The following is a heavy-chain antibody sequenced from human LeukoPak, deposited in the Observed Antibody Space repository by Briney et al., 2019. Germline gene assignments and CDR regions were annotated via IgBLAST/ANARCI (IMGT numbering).Heavy chain of an antibody. J-gene: IGHJ4*02. CDR3: ATHRGIAAAGPFHY. V-gene: IGHV4-34*01. Sequence: SETLSLTCAVYGGPFSGYYWSWIRQPPGKGLEWIGEINHSGSTNYNPSLKSRVTISVDTSKNQFSLKLSSVTAADTAVYYCATHRGIAAAGPFHYWGQGTLVTVSS. CDR2: INHSGST. D-gene: IGHD6-13*01. CDR1: GGPFSGYY.